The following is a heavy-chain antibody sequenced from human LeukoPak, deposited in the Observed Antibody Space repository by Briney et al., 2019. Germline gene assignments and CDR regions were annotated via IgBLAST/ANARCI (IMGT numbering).Heavy chain of an antibody. V-gene: IGHV3-21*01. D-gene: IGHD2-2*01. CDR1: GFPPSGYS. Sequence: PGGPLRLSCATSGFPPSGYSIDCVRQAAVQGQEWGSSISASTNYIYYADSVKGRFTISRDNAQNSLYLQMNSLRAEDTAVYYCARVGYCSSSTCRNYFDYWGQGTLVTVSS. CDR3: ARVGYCSSSTCRNYFDY. J-gene: IGHJ4*02. CDR2: ISASTNYI.